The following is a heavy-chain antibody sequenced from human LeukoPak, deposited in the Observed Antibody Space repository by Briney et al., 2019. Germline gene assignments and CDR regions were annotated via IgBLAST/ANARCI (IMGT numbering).Heavy chain of an antibody. Sequence: GGSLRLSCAASGFTFSSYAMHWVRQAPGKGLEWVAVISYDGSNKYYADSVKGRFTISRDNAKNSLYLQMNSLRAEDTAVYYCARNSGRWLQFPLFDYWGQGTLVTVSS. CDR1: GFTFSSYA. D-gene: IGHD5-24*01. V-gene: IGHV3-30-3*01. CDR3: ARNSGRWLQFPLFDY. CDR2: ISYDGSNK. J-gene: IGHJ4*02.